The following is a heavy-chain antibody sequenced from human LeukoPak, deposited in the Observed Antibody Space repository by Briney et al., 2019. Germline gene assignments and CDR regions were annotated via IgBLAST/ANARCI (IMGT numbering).Heavy chain of an antibody. V-gene: IGHV4-59*12. D-gene: IGHD6-6*01. CDR2: ISNSGST. CDR1: GSSISSYY. CDR3: ARVGQQLVCWYFDL. Sequence: SETLSLTCTVSGSSISSYYWSWIRQPPGKGLEWIGYISNSGSTNYNPSLKSRVTISVDTSKDQFSLKLSSVTAADTAVYYCARVGQQLVCWYFDLWGRGTLVTVSS. J-gene: IGHJ2*01.